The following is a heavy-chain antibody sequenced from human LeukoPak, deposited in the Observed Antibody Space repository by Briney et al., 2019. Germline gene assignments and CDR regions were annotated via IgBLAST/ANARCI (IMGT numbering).Heavy chain of an antibody. CDR3: AKKWELLGYFDY. D-gene: IGHD1-26*01. J-gene: IGHJ4*02. V-gene: IGHV3-74*01. Sequence: QSGGSLRLSCAASGFTFSSYWMHWVRQAPGKGLVWVSRINSDGSSTSYADSVKGRFTISRDNSKNTLYPQMNSLRAEDTAVYYCAKKWELLGYFDYWGQGTLVTVSS. CDR2: INSDGSST. CDR1: GFTFSSYW.